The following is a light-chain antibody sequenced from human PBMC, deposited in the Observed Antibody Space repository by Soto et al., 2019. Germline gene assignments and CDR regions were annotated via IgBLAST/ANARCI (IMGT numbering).Light chain of an antibody. CDR1: QGISSY. V-gene: IGKV1-8*01. CDR2: GAS. CDR3: QQTYSAAWT. Sequence: LSSLSASTGDRFSIPCRASQGISSYLAWYQQKPGKAPKLLIYGASSLQSGVPARFSGSGSGTDFTLNISSLQPEDFATYYCQQTYSAAWTFGQGTKVDNK. J-gene: IGKJ1*01.